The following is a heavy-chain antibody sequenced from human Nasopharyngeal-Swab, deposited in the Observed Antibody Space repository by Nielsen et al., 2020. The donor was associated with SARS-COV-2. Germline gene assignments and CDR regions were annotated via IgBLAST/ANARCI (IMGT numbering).Heavy chain of an antibody. V-gene: IGHV3-9*01. CDR2: ISWNSGSI. CDR1: GFTFDDYA. J-gene: IGHJ6*02. CDR3: ASAPSIAVAAGYGMDV. Sequence: GGSLRLSCAASGFTFDDYAMHWVRQAPGKGLEWVSGISWNSGSIGYADSVKGRFTISRDNAKNSLYLQMNSLRAEDTALYYCASAPSIAVAAGYGMDVWGQGTTVTVSS. D-gene: IGHD6-19*01.